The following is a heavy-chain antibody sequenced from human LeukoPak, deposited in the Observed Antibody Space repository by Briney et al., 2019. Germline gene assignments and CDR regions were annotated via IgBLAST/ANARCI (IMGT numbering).Heavy chain of an antibody. V-gene: IGHV3-53*01. J-gene: IGHJ4*02. CDR1: GFTVSSQY. Sequence: GGSLRLSCAASGFTVSSQYMSWVRQGAGKGLEWVSVIYSGGSTYYADTVKGRFTISRDNSKNKLYLQMNSLRAEDTAVYYCARGAVAAAAPFDYWGQGTLVTVSS. CDR2: IYSGGST. CDR3: ARGAVAAAAPFDY. D-gene: IGHD6-13*01.